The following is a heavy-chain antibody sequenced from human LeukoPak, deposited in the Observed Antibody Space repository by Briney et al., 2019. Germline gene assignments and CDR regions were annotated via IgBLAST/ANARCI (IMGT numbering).Heavy chain of an antibody. CDR1: GFTVGSKY. V-gene: IGHV3-53*01. Sequence: GGSLRLSCAASGFTVGSKYMSWVRQAPGKGLEWVSTLYSNGNTYYADSVKGRFTISRDNSKNTLSLQMNSLRAEDTAVYYCARDYYDGSAYYSYYEYWGRGTLVTVSS. D-gene: IGHD3-22*01. CDR2: LYSNGNT. J-gene: IGHJ4*02. CDR3: ARDYYDGSAYYSYYEY.